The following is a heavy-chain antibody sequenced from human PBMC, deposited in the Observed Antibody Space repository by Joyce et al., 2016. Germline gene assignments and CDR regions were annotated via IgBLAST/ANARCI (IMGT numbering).Heavy chain of an antibody. CDR1: GYTFIGYY. V-gene: IGHV1-2*02. CDR3: AVTLVVPTASFDY. D-gene: IGHD4/OR15-4a*01. Sequence: QVQLVQSGAEVKKPGASVKVSCKASGYTFIGYYLHWVRQAPGQGLEWMGVIHPRSGGTTYAQKFQGRGTMTRDTSFSTAYMELSRLRSDDTAFYYCAVTLVVPTASFDYWGQGTLVTVSS. CDR2: IHPRSGGT. J-gene: IGHJ4*02.